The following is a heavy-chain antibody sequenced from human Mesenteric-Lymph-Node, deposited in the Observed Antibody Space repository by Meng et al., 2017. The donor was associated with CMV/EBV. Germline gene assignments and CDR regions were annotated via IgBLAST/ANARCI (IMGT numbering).Heavy chain of an antibody. Sequence: GESLKISCAASGFTFSSYSMNWVRQAPGKGLEWVSSISSSSSYIYYADSVKGRFTISRDNAKNSLYLQMNSLRAEDTAVYYCARDHGVQAPFLSAYYYYGMDVWGQGTTVTVSS. V-gene: IGHV3-21*01. D-gene: IGHD2-2*01. CDR2: ISSSSSYI. CDR1: GFTFSSYS. J-gene: IGHJ6*02. CDR3: ARDHGVQAPFLSAYYYYGMDV.